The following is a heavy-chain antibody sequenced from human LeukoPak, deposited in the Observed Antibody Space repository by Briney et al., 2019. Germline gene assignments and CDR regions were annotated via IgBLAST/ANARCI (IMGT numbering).Heavy chain of an antibody. CDR2: IYSGGST. V-gene: IGHV3-53*01. D-gene: IGHD4-17*01. CDR1: GFTVSSNY. Sequence: GGSLRLSCAASGFTVSSNYMSRVRQAPGKGLEWVSIIYSGGSTFYADSVKGRFTISRDNSKNTLYLQMNSLRAEDTAVYYCAKDLGEHELNYFDYWGQGTLVTVSS. CDR3: AKDLGEHELNYFDY. J-gene: IGHJ4*02.